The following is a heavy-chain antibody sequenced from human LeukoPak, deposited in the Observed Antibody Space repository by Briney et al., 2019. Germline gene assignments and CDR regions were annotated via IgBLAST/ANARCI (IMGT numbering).Heavy chain of an antibody. CDR1: GFTFSSYS. CDR3: ARDTDDSSGYHYFDY. V-gene: IGHV3-21*01. Sequence: GGSLRLSCAASGFTFSSYSMNWVRQAPGEGLEWVSSISSSSSYIYYADSVKGRFTISRDNAKNSLYLQMNSLRAEDTAVYYCARDTDDSSGYHYFDYWGQGTLVTVSS. J-gene: IGHJ4*02. D-gene: IGHD3-22*01. CDR2: ISSSSSYI.